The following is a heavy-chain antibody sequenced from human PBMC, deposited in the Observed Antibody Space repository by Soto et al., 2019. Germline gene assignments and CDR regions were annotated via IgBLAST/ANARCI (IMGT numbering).Heavy chain of an antibody. V-gene: IGHV3-21*01. CDR1: GFTFSSYS. J-gene: IGHJ4*02. CDR2: ISSSSSYI. Sequence: EVQLVESGGGLVKPGGSLRLSCAASGFTFSSYSTNWVRQAPGKGLEWVSSISSSSSYIYYADSVKGRFTISRDNAKNSLYLQMNSLRAEDTAVYYCARDPRPERRDGRADYWGQGTLVTVSS. D-gene: IGHD1-1*01. CDR3: ARDPRPERRDGRADY.